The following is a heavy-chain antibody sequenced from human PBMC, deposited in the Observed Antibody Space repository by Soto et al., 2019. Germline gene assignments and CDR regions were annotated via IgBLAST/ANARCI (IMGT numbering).Heavy chain of an antibody. CDR1: GGTFSSYA. V-gene: IGHV1-69*01. J-gene: IGHJ6*02. D-gene: IGHD6-25*01. Sequence: QVQLVQSGAEVKKPGSSVKVSCKASGGTFSSYAISWVRQAPGQGLEWMGGIIPIFGTANYAQKFQGRVTITADESTSTAYMELSRLRSEDTAVYYCAREAAPAWLDYYYYGMDVWGQGTTVTVSS. CDR2: IIPIFGTA. CDR3: AREAAPAWLDYYYYGMDV.